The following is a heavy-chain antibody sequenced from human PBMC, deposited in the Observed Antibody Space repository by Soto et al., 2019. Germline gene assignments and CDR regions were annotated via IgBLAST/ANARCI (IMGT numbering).Heavy chain of an antibody. CDR1: GFTFSSYG. J-gene: IGHJ4*02. CDR3: AKGLAARPRLSDF. CDR2: ISDSGGST. V-gene: IGHV3-23*01. Sequence: GGSLRLSCEASGFTFSSYGMSWVRQAPGQGLAWVSGISDSGGSTYYADSVKGRFTISRDNSKNTRYLQMNSLRAEDTSVYYCAKGLAARPRLSDFWGQGTLVTVSS. D-gene: IGHD6-6*01.